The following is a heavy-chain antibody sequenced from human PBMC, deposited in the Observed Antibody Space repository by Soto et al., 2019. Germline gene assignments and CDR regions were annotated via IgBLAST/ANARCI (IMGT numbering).Heavy chain of an antibody. J-gene: IGHJ6*02. CDR1: GGTFSSYA. D-gene: IGHD2-21*02. CDR3: AREGYCGGDCYHNYYYYGMDV. V-gene: IGHV1-69*13. Sequence: SVKVSCKASGGTFSSYAISWVRQAPGQGLEWMGGIIPIFGTANYAQKFQGRVTITADESTSTAYMELSSLRSEDTAVYYCAREGYCGGDCYHNYYYYGMDVWGQGTTVTVPS. CDR2: IIPIFGTA.